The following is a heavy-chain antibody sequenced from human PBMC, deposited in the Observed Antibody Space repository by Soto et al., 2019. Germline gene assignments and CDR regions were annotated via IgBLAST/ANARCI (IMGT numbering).Heavy chain of an antibody. CDR3: XXXXXXXXXRPGSSGWYVDYYYYGMDV. V-gene: IGHV4-39*01. CDR1: GGSISSSSYY. D-gene: IGHD6-19*01. Sequence: QLQLQESGPGLVKPSETLSLTCTVSGGSISSSSYYWGWIRQPPGKGLEWIGSIYYSGSTYYNPSLKSRVTISVDTSKNXXXXXXXXXXXXXXXXXXXXXXXXXXXXRPGSSGWYVDYYYYGMDVWGQGTTVTVSS. J-gene: IGHJ6*02. CDR2: IYYSGST.